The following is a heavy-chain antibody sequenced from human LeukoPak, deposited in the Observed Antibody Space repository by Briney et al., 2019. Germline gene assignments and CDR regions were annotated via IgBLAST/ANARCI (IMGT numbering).Heavy chain of an antibody. D-gene: IGHD3-3*01. Sequence: GGSLRLSCAASGFTFSSYAMSWVRQAPGKGLEWVSAISGSGGSTYYADSVKGWFTISRDNSKNTPYLQMNSLRAEDTAVYYCAKKKRITIFGVVIMGTNYFDYWGQGTLVTVSS. J-gene: IGHJ4*01. CDR2: ISGSGGST. CDR1: GFTFSSYA. V-gene: IGHV3-23*01. CDR3: AKKKRITIFGVVIMGTNYFDY.